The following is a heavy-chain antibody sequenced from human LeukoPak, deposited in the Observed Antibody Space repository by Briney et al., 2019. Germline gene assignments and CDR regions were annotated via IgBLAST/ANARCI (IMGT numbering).Heavy chain of an antibody. CDR1: GGSFSGYY. CDR2: INHSGST. V-gene: IGHV4-34*01. CDR3: ARGRASTYYYDSSGSRYDY. J-gene: IGHJ4*02. Sequence: PSETLSLTCAVYGGSFSGYYWSWIRQPPGKGLEWIGEINHSGSTNYNPSLKSRVTISVDTSKNQFSLKLSSVTAADTAVYYCARGRASTYYYDSSGSRYDYWGQGTLVTVSS. D-gene: IGHD3-22*01.